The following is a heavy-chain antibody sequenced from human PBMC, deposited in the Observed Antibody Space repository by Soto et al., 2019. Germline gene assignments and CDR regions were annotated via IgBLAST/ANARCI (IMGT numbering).Heavy chain of an antibody. CDR3: ARAGYDFWSGNGWFDP. CDR1: GYTFTSYG. V-gene: IGHV1-18*01. J-gene: IGHJ5*02. CDR2: ISAYNGNT. D-gene: IGHD3-3*01. Sequence: ASVKVSCKASGYTFTSYGISWVRQAPGQGLEWMGWISAYNGNTNYAQKLQGRVTMTTDTSTSTAYMELRSLRSDDTAVYYCARAGYDFWSGNGWFDPWGQGTLVTVSS.